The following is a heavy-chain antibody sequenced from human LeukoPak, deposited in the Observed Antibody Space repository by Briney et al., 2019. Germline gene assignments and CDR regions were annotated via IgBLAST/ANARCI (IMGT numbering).Heavy chain of an antibody. V-gene: IGHV3-23*01. D-gene: IGHD2-15*01. Sequence: PWGSLGPSFAASWFTLSRYAMRWVPQAPGKGLELVSANSGSGGSTYYADSVKGRFTISRDNSKNTLYLQMNSLRAEDTAVYYCAKREKYCSGGSCFNWFDPWGQGTLVTVSS. J-gene: IGHJ5*02. CDR1: WFTLSRYA. CDR2: NSGSGGST. CDR3: AKREKYCSGGSCFNWFDP.